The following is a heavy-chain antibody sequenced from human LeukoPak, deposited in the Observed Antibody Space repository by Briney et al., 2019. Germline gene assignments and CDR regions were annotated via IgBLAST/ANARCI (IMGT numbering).Heavy chain of an antibody. Sequence: PGGSLRLSCAASGFTFSDYYMTWIRRAPGKGLEWISYIGNRANTVSYADSVKGRFTISRDNAKNSLYLQMNSLRAEDTAVYYCARGAAAGISGWFDPWGQGTLVTVSS. CDR2: IGNRANTV. D-gene: IGHD6-13*01. V-gene: IGHV3-11*04. J-gene: IGHJ5*02. CDR1: GFTFSDYY. CDR3: ARGAAAGISGWFDP.